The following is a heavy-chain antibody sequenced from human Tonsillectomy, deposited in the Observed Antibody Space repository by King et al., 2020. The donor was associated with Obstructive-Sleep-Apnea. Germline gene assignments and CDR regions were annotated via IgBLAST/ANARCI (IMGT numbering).Heavy chain of an antibody. D-gene: IGHD5-12*01. J-gene: IGHJ4*02. CDR3: ARVGLHRGYEHFFKEYYFDY. V-gene: IGHV3-66*01. Sequence: QLVQSGGGLVQPGGSLRLSCAASGFTVSSNYMSWVRQAPGKGLEWVSVIYSGGSTYYADSVKGRFTISRDNSKNTLHLQMNSLRAEDTAVYYCARVGLHRGYEHFFKEYYFDYWGQGTLVTVSS. CDR1: GFTVSSNY. CDR2: IYSGGST.